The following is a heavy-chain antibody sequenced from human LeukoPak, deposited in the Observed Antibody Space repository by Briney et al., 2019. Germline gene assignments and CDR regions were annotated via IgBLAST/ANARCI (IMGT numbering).Heavy chain of an antibody. CDR2: INWDSGTI. J-gene: IGHJ4*02. CDR3: ARNRFRYCSRAYCSHFEF. D-gene: IGHD2-2*01. V-gene: IGHV3-9*03. CDR1: GFIFDDYA. Sequence: PGRSLRLSCGASGFIFDDYAMHWVRQAPGKGLEWVSGINWDSGTIEYADSVKGRFILSRDNAKNSLYLQMNSLRADDMAFYYCARNRFRYCSRAYCSHFEFWGQGTLVSVSS.